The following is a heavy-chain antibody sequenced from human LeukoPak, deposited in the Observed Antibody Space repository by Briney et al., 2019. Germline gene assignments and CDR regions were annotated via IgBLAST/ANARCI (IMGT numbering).Heavy chain of an antibody. CDR1: GFIFSTYS. Sequence: GGSLRLSCVASGFIFSTYSMNWVRQAPGKGLERVSCISSDKTYIHYADSVKGRFTISRDNAKNSLYLQMNSLRAEDTAVYYCARAPGTIYSNYANPDYWGQGTLVTVSS. V-gene: IGHV3-21*01. J-gene: IGHJ4*02. CDR3: ARAPGTIYSNYANPDY. CDR2: ISSDKTYI. D-gene: IGHD4-11*01.